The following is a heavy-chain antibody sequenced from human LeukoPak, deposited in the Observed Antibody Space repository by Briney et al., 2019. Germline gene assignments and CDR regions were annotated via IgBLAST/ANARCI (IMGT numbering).Heavy chain of an antibody. D-gene: IGHD3-3*01. CDR3: ARDSHPYDFWSGLLMGGEYYFDY. CDR2: INPNSGGT. J-gene: IGHJ4*02. Sequence: ASVKVSCKASGYTFTGYYMHWVRQAPGQGLEWMGRINPNSGGTNYAQKFQGRVTMTRDTSISTAYMELSSLRSDDTAVYYCARDSHPYDFWSGLLMGGEYYFDYWGQGTLVTVSS. V-gene: IGHV1-2*06. CDR1: GYTFTGYY.